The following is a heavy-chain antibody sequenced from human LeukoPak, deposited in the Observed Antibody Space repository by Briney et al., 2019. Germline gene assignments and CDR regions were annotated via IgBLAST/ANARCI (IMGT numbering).Heavy chain of an antibody. J-gene: IGHJ4*02. CDR1: GFTFSGSA. CDR2: IRSKANSYAT. D-gene: IGHD2-21*02. V-gene: IGHV3-73*01. CDR3: AKGPHIVVVTAIFGY. Sequence: GGSLRLSCAASGFTFSGSAMHWVRQASGKGLEWVGRIRSKANSYATAYAASVKGRFTISRDDSKNTLYLQMNSLRAEDTAVYYCAKGPHIVVVTAIFGYWGQGTLVTVSS.